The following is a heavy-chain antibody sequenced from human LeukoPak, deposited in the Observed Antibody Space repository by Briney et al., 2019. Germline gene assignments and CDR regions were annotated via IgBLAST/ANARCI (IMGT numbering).Heavy chain of an antibody. CDR1: GFTFSDYY. Sequence: GGSLRLSCAASGFTFSDYYMSWIRQAPGKGLEGVSYISSSGSTIYYADSVKGRFTISRDNAKNSLYLQMNSLRAEDTAVYYCARQLYIAAAYDYWGQGTLVTVSS. J-gene: IGHJ4*02. V-gene: IGHV3-11*04. D-gene: IGHD6-13*01. CDR3: ARQLYIAAAYDY. CDR2: ISSSGSTI.